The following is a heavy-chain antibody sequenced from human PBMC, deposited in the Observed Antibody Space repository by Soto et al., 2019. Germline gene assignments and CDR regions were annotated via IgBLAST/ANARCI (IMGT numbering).Heavy chain of an antibody. Sequence: PSETLSLTCAVYGGSFSGYYWTWIRQPPGTGLEWIGEINHSGSTNYNPSLKSRVTISVDTSKNQFSLKLSSVTAADTAVYYCARRTVLRYFDWLPPRNWFDPWGQGTLVTVS. D-gene: IGHD3-9*01. J-gene: IGHJ5*02. CDR1: GGSFSGYY. V-gene: IGHV4-34*01. CDR3: ARRTVLRYFDWLPPRNWFDP. CDR2: INHSGST.